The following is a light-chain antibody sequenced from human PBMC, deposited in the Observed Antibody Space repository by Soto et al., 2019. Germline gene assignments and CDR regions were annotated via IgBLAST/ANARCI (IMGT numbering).Light chain of an antibody. Sequence: EIVLTQSPVTLSLSPGERATLSCRASQSVSSSNLAWYQQKTGQAPRLLIYGTSSRATGIPDRFSGSGSGTDFTLTISRVEPEYFAVYYCQQYGTSPPYTFGQGTKLEIK. CDR2: GTS. V-gene: IGKV3-20*01. CDR3: QQYGTSPPYT. CDR1: QSVSSSN. J-gene: IGKJ2*01.